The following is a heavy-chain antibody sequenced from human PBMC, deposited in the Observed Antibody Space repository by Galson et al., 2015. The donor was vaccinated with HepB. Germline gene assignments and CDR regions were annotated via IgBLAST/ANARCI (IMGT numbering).Heavy chain of an antibody. D-gene: IGHD2-2*01. J-gene: IGHJ4*02. CDR1: GGSISSYY. CDR2: IYYSGST. V-gene: IGHV4-59*08. CDR3: ARFTWARPAAMFDY. Sequence: SETLSLTCTVSGGSISSYYWSWIRQPPGKGLEWIGYIYYSGSTNYNPSLKSRVTISVDTSKNQFSLKLSSVTAADTAVYYCARFTWARPAAMFDYWGQGTLVTVSS.